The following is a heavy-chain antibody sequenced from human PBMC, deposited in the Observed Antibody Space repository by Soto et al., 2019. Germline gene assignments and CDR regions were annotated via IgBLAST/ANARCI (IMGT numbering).Heavy chain of an antibody. J-gene: IGHJ6*02. Sequence: LSVTCTVSGGSISSGGYYWSWIRQHPGKGLEWIGYIYYSGSTYYNPSLKSRVTISVDTSKNQFSLKLSSVTAADTAVYYCAREEIAARPGGYYYYGMDVWGQGTTVTVSS. CDR2: IYYSGST. D-gene: IGHD6-6*01. V-gene: IGHV4-31*03. CDR1: GGSISSGGYY. CDR3: AREEIAARPGGYYYYGMDV.